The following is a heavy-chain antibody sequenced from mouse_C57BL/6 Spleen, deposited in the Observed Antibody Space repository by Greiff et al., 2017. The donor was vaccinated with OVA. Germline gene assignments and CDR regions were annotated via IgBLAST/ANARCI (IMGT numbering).Heavy chain of an antibody. CDR1: GYTFTSYW. V-gene: IGHV1-55*01. CDR2: IYPGSGST. CDR3: ARTRYYGSGAMDY. D-gene: IGHD1-1*01. J-gene: IGHJ4*01. Sequence: QVQLKQPGAELVKPGASVKMSCKASGYTFTSYWITWVKQRPGQGLEWIGDIYPGSGSTNYNEKFKSKATLTVDTSSSTAYMQLSSLTSEDSAVYYCARTRYYGSGAMDYWGQGTSVTVSS.